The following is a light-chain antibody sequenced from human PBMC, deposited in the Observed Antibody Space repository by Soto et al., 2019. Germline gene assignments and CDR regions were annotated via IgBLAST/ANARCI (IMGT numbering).Light chain of an antibody. Sequence: QSALTQPPSASGSPGQSVTISCTGTSSDVGGYNYVSWYQQHPGKAPKLMIYEVSKRPSGVPDRFSSSKSGNTASLTVSGLQAEDEADYYCSSYAGSNNPWVFGGGTKLTVL. V-gene: IGLV2-8*01. CDR1: SSDVGGYNY. CDR3: SSYAGSNNPWV. CDR2: EVS. J-gene: IGLJ3*02.